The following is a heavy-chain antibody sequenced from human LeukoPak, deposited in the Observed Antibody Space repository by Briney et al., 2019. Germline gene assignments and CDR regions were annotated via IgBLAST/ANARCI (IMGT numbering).Heavy chain of an antibody. CDR1: GFTFSSHW. V-gene: IGHV3-7*01. CDR3: ARGVRGAFDY. Sequence: GGSLRLSCAASGFTFSSHWMTWVRQAPGRGLEWVANIKPDGSEEFYVDSVKGRFTFSRDNSENSVYLQMNSLRAEDTAVYYCARGVRGAFDYWGQGTLVTVSS. J-gene: IGHJ4*02. CDR2: IKPDGSEE. D-gene: IGHD3-16*01.